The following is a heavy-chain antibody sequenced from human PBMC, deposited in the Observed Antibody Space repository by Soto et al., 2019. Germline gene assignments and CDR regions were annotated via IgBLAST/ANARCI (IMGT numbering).Heavy chain of an antibody. CDR2: INPNGGST. J-gene: IGHJ4*02. CDR3: ARGPDDYYDYVWGSYRYPTGYYFDY. D-gene: IGHD3-16*02. Sequence: GASVKVSCKASGYTFTTYYMHWVRQAPGQGLEWMGIINPNGGSTTYAQKFQVRVTMTRDTSTSTVYMELSSVTAADTAVYYCARGPDDYYDYVWGSYRYPTGYYFDYWGQGTLVTVSS. CDR1: GYTFTTYY. V-gene: IGHV1-46*01.